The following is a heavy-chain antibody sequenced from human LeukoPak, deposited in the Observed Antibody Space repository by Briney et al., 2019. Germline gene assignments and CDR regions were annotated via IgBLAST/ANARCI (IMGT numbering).Heavy chain of an antibody. CDR2: IYYSGST. CDR3: ARVGSGTTGAYYYYGMDV. D-gene: IGHD1-1*01. CDR1: GGSISSYY. V-gene: IGHV4-59*01. Sequence: PSETLSLTCTVSGGSISSYYWSWIRQPPGKGLEWIGYIYYSGSTNYNPSLKSRVTISVDTSKNQFSLKLSSVTAADTAAYYCARVGSGTTGAYYYYGMDVWGKGTTVTVSS. J-gene: IGHJ6*04.